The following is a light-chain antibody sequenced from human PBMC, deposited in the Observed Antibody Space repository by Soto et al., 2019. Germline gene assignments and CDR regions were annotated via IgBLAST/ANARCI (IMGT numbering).Light chain of an antibody. CDR1: QSVSSSY. CDR3: QQYGSSLST. J-gene: IGKJ1*01. V-gene: IGKV3-20*01. CDR2: ATS. Sequence: EIVLTQSPGTLSLSPRERATLSCGASQSVSSSYLAWYQQKPGQAPRLLIYATSSRATDIPDRFIGYGSGTDFTLTISGLEPEDFAVYYCQQYGSSLSTFGQGTKVDIK.